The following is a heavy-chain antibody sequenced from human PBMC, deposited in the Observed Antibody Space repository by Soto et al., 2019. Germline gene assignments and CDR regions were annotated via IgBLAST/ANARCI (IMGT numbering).Heavy chain of an antibody. J-gene: IGHJ4*02. CDR2: INPSGGST. V-gene: IGHV1-46*03. CDR3: ARAEWYYYILTGHYYFDY. D-gene: IGHD3-9*01. CDR1: GYTFTSYY. Sequence: ASVKVSCKASGYTFTSYYLHWVRQAPGQGLEWMGIINPSGGSTSYAQKFPGRVTMTRDTSTSTVYMALSSLRSEDTAVYYCARAEWYYYILTGHYYFDYWGQGTLVTVSS.